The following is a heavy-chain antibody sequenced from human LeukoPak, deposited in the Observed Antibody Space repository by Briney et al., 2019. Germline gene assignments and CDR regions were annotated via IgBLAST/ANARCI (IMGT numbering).Heavy chain of an antibody. Sequence: GGSLRLSCGASGLTLSNYAMCWVRQAPGKGLEWLSYISANGVSTTYAESVKGRFTSSRDNSKNTLFLQVSSLRAEGTAVYYGVRKYYFYMDVWGKGTTVTVSS. CDR2: ISANGVST. CDR1: GLTLSNYA. CDR3: VRKYYFYMDV. J-gene: IGHJ6*03. V-gene: IGHV3-23*01.